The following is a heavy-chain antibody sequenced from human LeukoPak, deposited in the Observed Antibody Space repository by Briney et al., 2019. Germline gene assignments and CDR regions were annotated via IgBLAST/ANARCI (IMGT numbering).Heavy chain of an antibody. J-gene: IGHJ4*02. CDR2: IYYSRST. CDR1: GGSISIGDYY. D-gene: IGHD4-23*01. Sequence: SGTLSHTCTVSGGSISIGDYYWNWIPRPPDRVLVWIGDIYYSRSTYYSPHHKAVVTISVNTSKHHSSKKLCSVTAAYTAVYYCARDGIDDDGGNSALDYWGQGTLVTVSS. V-gene: IGHV4-30-4*01. CDR3: ARDGIDDDGGNSALDY.